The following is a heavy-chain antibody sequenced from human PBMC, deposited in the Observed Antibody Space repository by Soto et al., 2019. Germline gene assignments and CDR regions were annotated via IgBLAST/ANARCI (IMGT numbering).Heavy chain of an antibody. CDR2: ISSSSSTI. J-gene: IGHJ6*02. CDR3: ARDRRGYSNYVDYYGMDV. CDR1: GFTFSSYS. V-gene: IGHV3-48*02. D-gene: IGHD4-4*01. Sequence: EVQLVESGGGLVQPGGSLRLSCAASGFTFSSYSMNWVRQAPGKGLEWVSYISSSSSTIYYADSVKGRFTISRDNAKNSLYLQMNSLRDEDTAVYYCARDRRGYSNYVDYYGMDVWGQGTTVTVSS.